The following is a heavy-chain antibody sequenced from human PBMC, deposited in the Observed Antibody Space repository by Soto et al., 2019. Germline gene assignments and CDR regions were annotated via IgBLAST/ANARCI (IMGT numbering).Heavy chain of an antibody. CDR2: IIPIFGTA. J-gene: IGHJ6*02. V-gene: IGHV1-69*06. CDR3: ARPPGGFGEPDYYYYGMDV. CDR1: GGTFSSYA. Sequence: GASVKVSCKASGGTFSSYAISWVRQAPGQGLEWMGGIIPIFGTANYAQKFQGRVTITADKSTSTAYMELSSLRSEDTAVYYCARPPGGFGEPDYYYYGMDVWGQGTTVTVSS. D-gene: IGHD3-10*01.